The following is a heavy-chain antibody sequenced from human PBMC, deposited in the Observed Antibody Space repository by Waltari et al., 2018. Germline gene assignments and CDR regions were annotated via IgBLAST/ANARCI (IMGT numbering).Heavy chain of an antibody. CDR1: GYSISSGYY. CDR2: IYHSGST. D-gene: IGHD6-19*01. J-gene: IGHJ4*02. V-gene: IGHV4-38-2*01. CDR3: ARGKVAGMVGY. Sequence: QVQLQESGPGLVKPSETLSLTCAVPGYSISSGYYWGWIRQPPGKGLEWIGSIYHSGSTYYNPSLKSRVTISVDTSKNQFSLKLSSVTAADTAVYYCARGKVAGMVGYWGQGTLVTVSS.